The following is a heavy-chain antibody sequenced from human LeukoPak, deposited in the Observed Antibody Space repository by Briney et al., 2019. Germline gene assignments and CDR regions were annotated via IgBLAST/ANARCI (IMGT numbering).Heavy chain of an antibody. V-gene: IGHV3-53*04. CDR1: EFTVSSNY. CDR3: ATIGGDYVSFDS. CDR2: IYSGGST. J-gene: IGHJ4*02. D-gene: IGHD4-17*01. Sequence: GGSLRLSCAASEFTVSSNYMSWVRQAPGKGLEWVSVIYSGGSTYYADSVKGRFTISRHNSKNTLYLQMNSLRGEDTAVYYCATIGGDYVSFDSWGQGTLVTVTS.